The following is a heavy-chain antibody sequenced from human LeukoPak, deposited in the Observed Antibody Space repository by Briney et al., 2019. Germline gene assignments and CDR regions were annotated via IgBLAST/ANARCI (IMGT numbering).Heavy chain of an antibody. D-gene: IGHD1-26*01. CDR1: RFTFNSYA. V-gene: IGHV3-53*01. J-gene: IGHJ3*02. Sequence: PGGSLRLSCAASRFTFNSYAMSWVRQAPGKGLEWVSSIYSAGATHYAESVKGRFTISRDNSKNTLYLQMNSLRAEDMAVYYCARIEWERLGRAFDIWGQGTMVTVSS. CDR3: ARIEWERLGRAFDI. CDR2: IYSAGAT.